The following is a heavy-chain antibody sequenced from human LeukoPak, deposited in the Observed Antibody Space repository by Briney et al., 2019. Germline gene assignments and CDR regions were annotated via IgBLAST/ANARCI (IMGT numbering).Heavy chain of an antibody. CDR1: GFTFSDYC. D-gene: IGHD6-6*01. Sequence: PGGSLRLSCAASGFTFSDYCMSWIRQAPGKGLEWVSYISSSGSTIYYADSVKGRFTISRDNAKNSLYLQMNSLRAEDTAVYYCARDIRSSSAEYYYYGMDVWGQGTTVTVSS. V-gene: IGHV3-11*01. CDR2: ISSSGSTI. CDR3: ARDIRSSSAEYYYYGMDV. J-gene: IGHJ6*02.